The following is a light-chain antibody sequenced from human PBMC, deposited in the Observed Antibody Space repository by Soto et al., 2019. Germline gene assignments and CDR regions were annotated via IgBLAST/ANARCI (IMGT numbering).Light chain of an antibody. Sequence: DIVMTQSPDSLAVSLGERATINCKSSQSVVYSSNNKNYLAWYQKKPGQPPKLLIYWASTREPGVPDRFSGSGSGTDFTLTISHLQAEDVAVYYCQQYYSPIFTFVPGTKVDI. CDR3: QQYYSPIFT. CDR2: WAS. V-gene: IGKV4-1*01. J-gene: IGKJ3*01. CDR1: QSVVYSSNNKNY.